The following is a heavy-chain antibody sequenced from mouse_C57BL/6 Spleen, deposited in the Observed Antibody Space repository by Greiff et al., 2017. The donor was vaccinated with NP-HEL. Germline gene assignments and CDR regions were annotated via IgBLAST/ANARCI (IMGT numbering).Heavy chain of an antibody. V-gene: IGHV5-4*01. J-gene: IGHJ2*01. CDR2: ISDGGSYT. CDR1: GFTFSSYA. D-gene: IGHD1-1*01. CDR3: ARGLRDY. Sequence: EVQVVESGGGLVKPGGSLKLSCAASGFTFSSYAMSWVRQTPETRLEWVATISDGGSYTYYPDNVKGRFTISRDNATNNLYLQMRHLKSETTAMYYCARGLRDYWSKGTTLTVSS.